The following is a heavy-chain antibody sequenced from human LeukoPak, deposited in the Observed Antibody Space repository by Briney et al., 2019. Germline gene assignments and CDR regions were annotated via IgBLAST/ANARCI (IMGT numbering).Heavy chain of an antibody. CDR3: ARVYGDIDY. CDR1: VYTFTSYD. Sequence: GASVKVSCKASVYTFTSYDINWVRQATGQGLEWMGWMNPNSGNRGYAQKFQGRVTMTRDTTISTAYMELSGLRYEDTAGYYCARVYGDIDYWGQGTLVTVSS. V-gene: IGHV1-8*01. D-gene: IGHD2/OR15-2a*01. CDR2: MNPNSGNR. J-gene: IGHJ4*02.